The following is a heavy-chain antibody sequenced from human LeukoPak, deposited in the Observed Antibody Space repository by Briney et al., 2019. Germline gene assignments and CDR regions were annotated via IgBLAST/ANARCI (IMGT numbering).Heavy chain of an antibody. J-gene: IGHJ4*02. CDR2: ISSSSSTV. D-gene: IGHD3-22*01. CDR3: ATRDYYDSRGYYYYYFDY. Sequence: GGSLRLSCAASGFTFSDYSMNWVRQAPGKGLEWVSYISSSSSTVYYADSVKGRFTISRDNAKNSLYLQMNSLRDEDTAVYYCATRDYYDSRGYYYYYFDYWGQGTLVTVSS. CDR1: GFTFSDYS. V-gene: IGHV3-48*02.